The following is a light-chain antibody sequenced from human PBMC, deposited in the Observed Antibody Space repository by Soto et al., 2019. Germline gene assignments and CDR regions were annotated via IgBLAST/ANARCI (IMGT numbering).Light chain of an antibody. V-gene: IGLV1-44*01. J-gene: IGLJ2*01. CDR3: AAWDDSLNGVV. CDR2: SND. CDR1: SSNIGSNT. Sequence: QSVLTQPPSSSGTPGQRVTISCSGRSSNIGSNTITWYQQLPGTPPKLLIYSNDQRPSGVPDRFSASKSGTSASLAISGLQSEVEADYYCAAWDDSLNGVVFGGGTKVTVL.